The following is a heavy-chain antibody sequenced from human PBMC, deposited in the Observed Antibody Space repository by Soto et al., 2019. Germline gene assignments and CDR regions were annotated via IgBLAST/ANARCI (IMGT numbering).Heavy chain of an antibody. CDR1: GFTFTAYW. CDR3: ARVVIGYCSSTSCPADY. CDR2: MFPGDSTT. V-gene: IGHV5-51*01. Sequence: GESLKISCKGSGFTFTAYWIGWVRQMPGKGLEWMGIMFPGDSTTRYSPSFQGQVTVSADKSISTAYLQWNSLKASDTAMYYCARVVIGYCSSTSCPADYWGQGALVTVSS. D-gene: IGHD2-2*01. J-gene: IGHJ4*02.